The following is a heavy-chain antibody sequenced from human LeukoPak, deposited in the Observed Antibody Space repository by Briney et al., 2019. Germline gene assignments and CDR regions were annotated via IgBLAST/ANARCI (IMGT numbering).Heavy chain of an antibody. CDR2: IYYSGST. D-gene: IGHD6-13*01. Sequence: MSSETLSLTCTVSGGSISSYFWSWIRQPPGKGLEWIGYIYYSGSTNYNPSLKSRVTISVDTSKNQFSLKLSSVTAADTAVYYCARDLAAAGSFDYWGQGTLVTVSS. CDR3: ARDLAAAGSFDY. J-gene: IGHJ4*02. V-gene: IGHV4-59*01. CDR1: GGSISSYF.